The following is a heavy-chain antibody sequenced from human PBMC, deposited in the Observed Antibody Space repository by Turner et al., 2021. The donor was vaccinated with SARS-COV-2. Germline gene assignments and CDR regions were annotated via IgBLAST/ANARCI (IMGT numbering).Heavy chain of an antibody. V-gene: IGHV4-4*02. CDR1: GGSISNSNW. Sequence: QVQLQESGPGLVKPSGTLSLTCAVPGGSISNSNWWSWVRQPPGKGLEWIGEIYHSGSTNYNPSLKSRVTISVDKSKNQFSLKLSSVTAADTAVYYCARRYGSSFSCPNWFDPWGQGTLVTVSS. CDR3: ARRYGSSFSCPNWFDP. CDR2: IYHSGST. J-gene: IGHJ5*02. D-gene: IGHD2-2*01.